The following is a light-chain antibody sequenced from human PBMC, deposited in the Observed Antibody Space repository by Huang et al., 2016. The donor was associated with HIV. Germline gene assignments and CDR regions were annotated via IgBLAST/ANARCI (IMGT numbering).Light chain of an antibody. CDR2: ASS. Sequence: DIQMNQSPSSLSAFVGDKVTITCRARQSISRYLNWYQHKPGKAPELLIYASSSLQSGVPSRFSGSGSGTDFSLTISGLQPEDYATYYCQQGYSTPTFGQGTKVEMK. CDR3: QQGYSTPT. V-gene: IGKV1-39*01. J-gene: IGKJ1*01. CDR1: QSISRY.